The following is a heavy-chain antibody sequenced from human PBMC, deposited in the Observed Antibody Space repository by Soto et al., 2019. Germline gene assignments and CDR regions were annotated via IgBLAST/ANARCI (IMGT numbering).Heavy chain of an antibody. J-gene: IGHJ4*02. CDR1: GFAFSNYG. D-gene: IGHD2-15*01. CDR3: ARSDVDCSGGTCFSFGFDY. CDR2: TSYDGTKD. Sequence: GGSLRLSCAASGFAFSNYGMHWVRQAPGKGLEWVAVTSYDGTKDFYAESVKGRFTISRDNSKDTVYLQMNTLSVGDTAVYFCARSDVDCSGGTCFSFGFDYWGQGTPVTVSS. V-gene: IGHV3-30*03.